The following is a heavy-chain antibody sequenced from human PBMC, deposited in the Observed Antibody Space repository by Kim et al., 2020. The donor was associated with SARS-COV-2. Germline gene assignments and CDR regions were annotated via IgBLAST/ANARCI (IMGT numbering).Heavy chain of an antibody. CDR1: GFTFSSYW. J-gene: IGHJ4*02. Sequence: GGSLRLSCAASGFTFSSYWMHWVRQAPGKGLVWVSRINGDGSSTTYADSVRGRFTISRDNAKNTLYLQMNSLRAEDTAVYYCARAQPLYDSSGYYHYWGQGTLVTVSS. V-gene: IGHV3-74*01. D-gene: IGHD3-22*01. CDR3: ARAQPLYDSSGYYHY. CDR2: INGDGSST.